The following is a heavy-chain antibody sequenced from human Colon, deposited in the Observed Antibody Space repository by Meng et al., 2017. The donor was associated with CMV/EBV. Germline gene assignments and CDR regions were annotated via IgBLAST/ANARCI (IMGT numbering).Heavy chain of an antibody. Sequence: GGSLRLSCAASGFTFSSYAMNWVRQAPGRGLEWVASIVTTGSAVYYADSVKGRFTISRDNAKNSLYLQMSSLSAEDTAVYYCVKGELQPYYYYGMDVWGQGTTVTVSS. J-gene: IGHJ6*02. CDR2: IVTTGSAV. CDR1: GFTFSSYA. D-gene: IGHD3-10*01. CDR3: VKGELQPYYYYGMDV. V-gene: IGHV3-21*01.